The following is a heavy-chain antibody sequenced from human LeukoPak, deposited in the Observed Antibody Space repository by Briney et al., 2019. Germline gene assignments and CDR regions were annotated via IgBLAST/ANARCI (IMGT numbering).Heavy chain of an antibody. CDR3: AKGGADIAVLPAAIPFDY. CDR1: GFTFSSYG. V-gene: IGHV3-30*02. CDR2: IPYDGSNE. D-gene: IGHD2-2*02. J-gene: IGHJ4*02. Sequence: PGGSLRLSCAASGFTFSSYGMHWVRQAPGKGLERVAFIPYDGSNEYYADSVKGRFTISRDNSKNTLYLQMNSLRAEDTAVYYCAKGGADIAVLPAAIPFDYWGQGTLVTVSS.